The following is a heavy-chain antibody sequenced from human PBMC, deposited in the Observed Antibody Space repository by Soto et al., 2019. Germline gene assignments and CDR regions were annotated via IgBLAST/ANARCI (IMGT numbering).Heavy chain of an antibody. V-gene: IGHV3-33*01. J-gene: IGHJ3*02. CDR1: GFTFSSYG. CDR3: ARGYCSGGSCPATSDAFDI. D-gene: IGHD2-15*01. Sequence: GGSLRLSCAASGFTFSSYGMHWVRQAPGKGLEWVAVIWYDGSNKYYADSVKGRFTISRDNSKNTLYLQMNSLRAEDTAVYYCARGYCSGGSCPATSDAFDIWGQGTMVTVSS. CDR2: IWYDGSNK.